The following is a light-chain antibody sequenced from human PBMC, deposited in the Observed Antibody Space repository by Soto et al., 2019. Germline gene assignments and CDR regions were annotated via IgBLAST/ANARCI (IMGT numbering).Light chain of an antibody. J-gene: IGLJ1*01. V-gene: IGLV2-14*01. Sequence: QSAVTQPASVSGSPGQSISISCTGTSSDVGENNYVSWYQQHPGKAPKFMIYEVSNRPSGVSNRFSGSKSGNAASLTISGLQAEDEADYYCSSYTSSSTKVFGTGTKVTVL. CDR1: SSDVGENNY. CDR3: SSYTSSSTKV. CDR2: EVS.